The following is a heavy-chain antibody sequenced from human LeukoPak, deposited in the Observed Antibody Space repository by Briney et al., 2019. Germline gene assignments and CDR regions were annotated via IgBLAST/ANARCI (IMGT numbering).Heavy chain of an antibody. CDR2: ISGSGGST. CDR1: GFTFNSYA. CDR3: AKHPGGIVVVPAAAGGFDY. Sequence: GXXLRLSCAASGFTFNSYAMSWVRQAPGKGVEWVSAISGSGGSTYYSASVKGRFTISIHNSKNPLYLQMNSLRAEDTAVYYCAKHPGGIVVVPAAAGGFDYWGQGTLVTVSS. V-gene: IGHV3-23*01. D-gene: IGHD2-2*01. J-gene: IGHJ4*02.